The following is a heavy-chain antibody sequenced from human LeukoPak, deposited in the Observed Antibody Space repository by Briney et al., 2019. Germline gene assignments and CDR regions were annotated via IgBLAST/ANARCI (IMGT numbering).Heavy chain of an antibody. CDR1: GFTFSSYG. J-gene: IGHJ4*02. D-gene: IGHD2-2*02. Sequence: GGSLRLSCAASGFTFSSYGMHWVRQAPGKGLEWVAFIRYDGSNKYYADSVKGRFTISRDNSKNTLYLQMNSLRAEDTAVYYCAKDSSIPTLDYWGQGTLVTVSS. V-gene: IGHV3-30*02. CDR2: IRYDGSNK. CDR3: AKDSSIPTLDY.